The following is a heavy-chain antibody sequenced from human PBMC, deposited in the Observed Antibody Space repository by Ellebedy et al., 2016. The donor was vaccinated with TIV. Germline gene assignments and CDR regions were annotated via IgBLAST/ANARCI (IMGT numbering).Heavy chain of an antibody. CDR3: ARDLLTLKHTSDNYYGSGYYFDY. Sequence: AASVKVSCKASGYTFTSYGISWVRQAPGQGLEWMGWISAYNGNTNYAQKLQGRVTMTTDTSTSTAYMELSSLRSEDTAVYYCARDLLTLKHTSDNYYGSGYYFDYWGQGTLVTVSS. V-gene: IGHV1-18*01. J-gene: IGHJ4*02. CDR1: GYTFTSYG. D-gene: IGHD3-10*01. CDR2: ISAYNGNT.